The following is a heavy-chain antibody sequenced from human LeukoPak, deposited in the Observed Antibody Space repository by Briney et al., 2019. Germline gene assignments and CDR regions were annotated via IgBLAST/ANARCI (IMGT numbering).Heavy chain of an antibody. CDR1: GFTFSSYA. Sequence: GGSLRLSCAASGFTFSSYAMHWVRQAPGKGLEWVAVISYDGSNKYYADSVKGRFTISRDNSKNTLYLQMNSLRAEDTAVYYCAKESGHVDTAMPMGRGLYYNWFDPWGQGTLVTVSS. CDR2: ISYDGSNK. V-gene: IGHV3-30*04. J-gene: IGHJ5*02. D-gene: IGHD5-18*01. CDR3: AKESGHVDTAMPMGRGLYYNWFDP.